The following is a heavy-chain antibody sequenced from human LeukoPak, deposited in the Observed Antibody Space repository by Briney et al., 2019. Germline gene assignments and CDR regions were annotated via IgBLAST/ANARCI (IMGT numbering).Heavy chain of an antibody. CDR2: ISSSSSYI. Sequence: NPGGSLRLSCAASGFTFSRHSINWVRQAPGKGLEWVSSISSSSSYIYYADSVKGRFTISRDNAKNSLYLQMNSLRAGDTAVYYCARGYGDYAEDSVLFDPWGQGTLVTVSS. CDR1: GFTFSRHS. D-gene: IGHD4-17*01. CDR3: ARGYGDYAEDSVLFDP. V-gene: IGHV3-21*01. J-gene: IGHJ5*02.